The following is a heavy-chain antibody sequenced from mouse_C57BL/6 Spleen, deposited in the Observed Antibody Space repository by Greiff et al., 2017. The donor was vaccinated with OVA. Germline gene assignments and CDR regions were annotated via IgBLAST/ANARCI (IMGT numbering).Heavy chain of an antibody. D-gene: IGHD2-4*01. Sequence: QVQLQQPGAELVKPGASVKLSCKASGYTFTSYWMHWVKQRPGQGLEWIGMIHPNSGSTNYNEKFKSKATLTVDKSSSTAYMELNSLTSEDSAVYYCARGDYDGGAWFAYWGQGTLVTVSA. CDR2: IHPNSGST. CDR1: GYTFTSYW. J-gene: IGHJ3*01. V-gene: IGHV1-64*01. CDR3: ARGDYDGGAWFAY.